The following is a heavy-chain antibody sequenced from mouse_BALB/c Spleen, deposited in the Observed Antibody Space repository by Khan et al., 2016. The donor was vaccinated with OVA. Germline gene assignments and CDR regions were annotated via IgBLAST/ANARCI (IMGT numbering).Heavy chain of an antibody. CDR3: PRSLLLFCDF. CDR2: IDPENGHP. V-gene: IGHV14-1*02. J-gene: IGHJ2*01. CDR1: GFNIKDYY. Sequence: VQLKESGSELVRPGALVKLSCKASGFNIKDYYIHWVKQRPEQGLEWIGWIDPENGHPIYDPKFQGKAIITAETSSNTAYLHLSSLTSDDTAVXYCPRSLLLFCDFGCQGTTLTVSS. D-gene: IGHD6-2*01.